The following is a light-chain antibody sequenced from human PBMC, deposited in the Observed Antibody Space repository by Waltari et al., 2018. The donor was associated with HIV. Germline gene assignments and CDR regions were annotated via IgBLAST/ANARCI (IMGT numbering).Light chain of an antibody. V-gene: IGLV1-51*01. CDR1: SSNIANNY. Sequence: QSLLTQPSSVSAAPGQKVTTSCPGSSSNIANNYVSGYQQLPGTAPKLLIYDNNKRPAGIPDRFSGSKAGTSATLGITGLQTGDEADYYCGTWDSSLSAGGVFGGGTKLTVL. CDR2: DNN. CDR3: GTWDSSLSAGGV. J-gene: IGLJ2*01.